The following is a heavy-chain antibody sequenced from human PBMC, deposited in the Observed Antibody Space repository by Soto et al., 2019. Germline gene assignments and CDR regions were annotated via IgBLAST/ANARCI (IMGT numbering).Heavy chain of an antibody. CDR1: GFTFRTYW. J-gene: IGHJ6*02. Sequence: EVQLVESGGGLVQPGGSLRLSCGASGFTFRTYWLSWVRQVPGQGLEWVANINQDGSEKNYVESVKGRFTISRDNAKNALYLQMSSLRAEDTALYYCARDGSTSWYSYDYHGMDVWGQGTTVSVSS. V-gene: IGHV3-7*05. CDR3: ARDGSTSWYSYDYHGMDV. CDR2: INQDGSEK. D-gene: IGHD5-18*01.